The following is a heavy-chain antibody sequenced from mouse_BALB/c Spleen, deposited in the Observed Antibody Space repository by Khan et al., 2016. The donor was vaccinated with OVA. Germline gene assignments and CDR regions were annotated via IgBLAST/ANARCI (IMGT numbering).Heavy chain of an antibody. V-gene: IGHV5-6*01. D-gene: IGHD1-1*02. CDR1: GFTFSTYG. J-gene: IGHJ3*01. CDR3: ARLADYYNSEGFAY. CDR2: ISSGGSYT. Sequence: EVQLQASGEDLVKPGGSLKLSCAASGFTFSTYGMSWVRQTPDRRLEWVATISSGGSYTYYPDIVKGRFTISRDNANNTLYLQMSSLKSADTAMYYCARLADYYNSEGFAYWGQGTLVTVSA.